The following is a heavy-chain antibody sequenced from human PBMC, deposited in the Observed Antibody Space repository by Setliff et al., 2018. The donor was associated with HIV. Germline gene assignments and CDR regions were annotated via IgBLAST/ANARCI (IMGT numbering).Heavy chain of an antibody. J-gene: IGHJ4*02. V-gene: IGHV1-46*01. CDR2: INPSGGSA. CDR1: GYTFTRNQ. CDR3: ARDGGDGSGYYYADY. D-gene: IGHD3-22*01. Sequence: ASVKVSCKASGYTFTRNQIHWVRQAPGQGLEWMGIINPSGGSAAYAEKFRGRVTMTSDTPTNTVYMELRSLRSEETAVFYCARDGGDGSGYYYADYWGQGTLVTV.